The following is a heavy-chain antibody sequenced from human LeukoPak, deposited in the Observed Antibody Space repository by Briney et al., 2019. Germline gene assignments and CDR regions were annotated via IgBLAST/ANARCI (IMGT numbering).Heavy chain of an antibody. V-gene: IGHV1-69*13. CDR2: IIPFFGTA. CDR1: GGTFSSYA. D-gene: IGHD2-2*01. Sequence: AGKVSFSCSGGTFSSYAISWVRQAPGQGLEWMGGIIPFFGTANYAQKFQGRGTITADESTSTAYMELSSLRSEDTAVYYCARGKVPAAIGDSFGCFDPWGQGTLVTVSS. J-gene: IGHJ5*02. CDR3: ARGKVPAAIGDSFGCFDP.